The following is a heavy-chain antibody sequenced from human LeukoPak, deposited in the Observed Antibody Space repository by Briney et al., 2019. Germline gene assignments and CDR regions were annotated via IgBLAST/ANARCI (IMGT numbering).Heavy chain of an antibody. CDR2: IFNGVST. CDR1: GFTVSNNY. V-gene: IGHV3-53*01. Sequence: GGSLRLSCAASGFTVSNNYMNWVRQAPGKGLEWVSVIFNGVSTYYADSVKGRFTISSDNSKNTLYLQMNSLRAEDTAVYYCARGSIGRFYNYWGQGTLDTVSS. D-gene: IGHD6-6*01. J-gene: IGHJ4*02. CDR3: ARGSIGRFYNY.